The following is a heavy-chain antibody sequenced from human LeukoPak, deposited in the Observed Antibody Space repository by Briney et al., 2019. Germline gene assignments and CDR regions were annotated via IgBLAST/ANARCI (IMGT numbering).Heavy chain of an antibody. V-gene: IGHV3-23*01. CDR1: GFTFSSYA. D-gene: IGHD3-22*01. J-gene: IGHJ4*02. CDR2: VSGSGGST. Sequence: GGSLRLSCAASGFTFSSYAISWVRQAPGKGLEWVSAVSGSGGSTDYADSVKGRFTISRDNSKNTLYLQMNSLRAEDTAVYYCAKESPYYSDRDYYFDHWGQGTLVTVFS. CDR3: AKESPYYSDRDYYFDH.